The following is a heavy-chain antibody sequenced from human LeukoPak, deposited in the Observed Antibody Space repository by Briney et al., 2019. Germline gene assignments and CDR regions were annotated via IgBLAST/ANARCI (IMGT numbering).Heavy chain of an antibody. CDR1: GFTFSSYA. J-gene: IGHJ4*02. CDR2: IKNDGTVK. V-gene: IGHV3-7*01. CDR3: AKDSYSKGDY. D-gene: IGHD5-18*01. Sequence: GGSLRLSCAASGFTFSSYAMSWVRQAPGEGLEWVANIKNDGTVKNYVDSVKGRFTISRDNAKNSLYLQMNSLRAEDTGVYYCAKDSYSKGDYWGQGVLVTVSS.